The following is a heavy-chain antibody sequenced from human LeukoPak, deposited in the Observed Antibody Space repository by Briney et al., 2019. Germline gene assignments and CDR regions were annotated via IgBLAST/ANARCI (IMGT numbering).Heavy chain of an antibody. CDR3: ASQYSSSNWFDP. CDR1: GGSISSYY. Sequence: PSETLSLTCTVSGGSISSYYWSWIRQPAGKGLEWIGCIYTSGSTNYNPSLKSRVTMSVDTSKNQFSLKLSSVTAADTAVYYCASQYSSSNWFDPWGQGTLVTVSS. V-gene: IGHV4-4*07. D-gene: IGHD6-13*01. J-gene: IGHJ5*02. CDR2: IYTSGST.